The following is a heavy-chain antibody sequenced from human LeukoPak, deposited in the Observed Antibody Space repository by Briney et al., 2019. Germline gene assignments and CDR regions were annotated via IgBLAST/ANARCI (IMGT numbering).Heavy chain of an antibody. CDR1: GFTFHDYG. J-gene: IGHJ4*02. Sequence: GGSLRLSCAASGFTFHDYGMHWVRQAPGKGLEWVSGISYNSGTIGYADSVKGRFTISRDNAKNSLYLQMNSLRPEDTALYYCGKVDDRGYSFGTGYWGQGTLVTVSS. V-gene: IGHV3-9*01. D-gene: IGHD5-18*01. CDR3: GKVDDRGYSFGTGY. CDR2: ISYNSGTI.